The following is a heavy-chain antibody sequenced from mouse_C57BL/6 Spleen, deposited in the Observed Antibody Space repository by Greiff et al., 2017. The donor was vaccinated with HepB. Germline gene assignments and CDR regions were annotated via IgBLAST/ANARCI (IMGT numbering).Heavy chain of an antibody. CDR1: GFTFSDYY. D-gene: IGHD2-4*01. V-gene: IGHV5-12*01. CDR2: ISNGGGST. J-gene: IGHJ1*03. CDR3: ARQGLRQYFDV. Sequence: EVHLVESGGGLVQPGGSLKLSCAASGFTFSDYYMYWVRQTPEKRLEWVAYISNGGGSTYYPDTVKGRFTISRDNAKNTLYLQMSRLKSEDTAMYYCARQGLRQYFDVWGTGTTVTVSS.